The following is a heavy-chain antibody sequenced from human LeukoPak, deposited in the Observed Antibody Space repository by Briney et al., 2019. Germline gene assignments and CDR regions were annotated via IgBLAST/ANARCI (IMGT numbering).Heavy chain of an antibody. J-gene: IGHJ6*03. CDR3: ASARSGFIDYYYYYMDV. V-gene: IGHV4-31*03. CDR1: GDSIRSGGYY. CDR2: IYYSGST. D-gene: IGHD3-16*02. Sequence: PSEALSLTCTVSGDSIRSGGYYWSWIRQHPGKGLEWIGFIYYSGSTYYNPSLKSRLTILLDTSKNQFSLKLRSVTAADTAVYYCASARSGFIDYYYYYMDVWVKGTPVAVSS.